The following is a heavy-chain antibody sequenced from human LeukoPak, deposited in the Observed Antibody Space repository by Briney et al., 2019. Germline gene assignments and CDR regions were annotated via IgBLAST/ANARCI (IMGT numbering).Heavy chain of an antibody. CDR3: ARGQGIAAAATSNWFDP. D-gene: IGHD6-13*01. CDR1: GGSFSGYY. CDR2: INHSGST. V-gene: IGHV4-34*01. J-gene: IGHJ5*02. Sequence: SETLSLTCAAYGGSFSGYYWSWIRQPPGKGLEWIGEINHSGSTSYNPSLKSRVTISIDTSKNQFSLRLSSVTAADTAVYYCARGQGIAAAATSNWFDPWGQGTLVTVSS.